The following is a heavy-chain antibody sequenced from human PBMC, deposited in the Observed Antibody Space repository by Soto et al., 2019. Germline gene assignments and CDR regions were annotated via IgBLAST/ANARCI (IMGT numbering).Heavy chain of an antibody. CDR2: IKSKTDGGTT. V-gene: IGHV3-15*07. J-gene: IGHJ4*02. D-gene: IGHD6-6*01. CDR3: TTEVKLVRPATFDY. CDR1: GFTFSNAW. Sequence: PGGSRILSTASSGFTFSNAWMNWVRPDPGKGLEWVGRIKSKTDGGTTDYAAPVKGRFTISRDDSKNTLYLQMNSLKTEDTAVYYCTTEVKLVRPATFDYWGQGTLVSVSS.